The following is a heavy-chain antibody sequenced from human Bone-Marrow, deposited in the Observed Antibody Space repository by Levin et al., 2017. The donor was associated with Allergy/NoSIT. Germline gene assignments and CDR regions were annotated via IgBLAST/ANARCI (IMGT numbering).Heavy chain of an antibody. J-gene: IGHJ4*02. V-gene: IGHV1-18*01. CDR1: SSNVTSAD. CDR3: ARVGRSGWYDY. CDR2: ISPYSGYT. D-gene: IGHD6-19*01. Sequence: AGGSLRLSCKDSSSNVTSADITWVRQAPGQGLEWMGWISPYSGYTHHTQRFQDRVTMTADTSTGTAFMELRSLRSDDTAVYYCARVGRSGWYDYWGQGTLVTVSS.